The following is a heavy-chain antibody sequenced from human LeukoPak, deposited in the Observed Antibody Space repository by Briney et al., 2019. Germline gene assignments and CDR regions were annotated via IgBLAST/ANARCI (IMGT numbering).Heavy chain of an antibody. V-gene: IGHV3-9*01. J-gene: IGHJ4*02. CDR3: AKDIGYDSSGYLDY. Sequence: PGRSLRLSCVASGFTFDDYAMHWVRQAPGEGLEWVSGISWNSGHIGYADSVKRRFTISRDNAKNSLYLQMNSLRAEDTALYYCAKDIGYDSSGYLDYWGQGTLVTVSS. D-gene: IGHD3-22*01. CDR1: GFTFDDYA. CDR2: ISWNSGHI.